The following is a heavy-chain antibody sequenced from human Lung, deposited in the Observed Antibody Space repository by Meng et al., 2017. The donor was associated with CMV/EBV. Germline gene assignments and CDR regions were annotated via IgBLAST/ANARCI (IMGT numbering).Heavy chain of an antibody. Sequence: SXTLSLXCSVSAGSISSYGSFWGWIRQPPGKGLEWIGMIYYSGGTHYNPSLKSRVIVSVDTSKKNFSLKLSSVTASDTAVYYCVRYYDCSGHHYFDYWGQGSLVTVSS. V-gene: IGHV4-39*02. D-gene: IGHD3-22*01. CDR1: AGSISSYGSF. CDR2: IYYSGGT. CDR3: VRYYDCSGHHYFDY. J-gene: IGHJ4*02.